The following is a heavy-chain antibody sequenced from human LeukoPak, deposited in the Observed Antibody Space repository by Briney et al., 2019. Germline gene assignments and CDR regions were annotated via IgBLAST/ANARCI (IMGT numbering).Heavy chain of an antibody. CDR3: ARGRVPLSGYFDY. CDR2: INHSGST. D-gene: IGHD3-10*01. V-gene: IGHV4-34*01. Sequence: PSETLSLTCAVYGGSFSGYYWSWIRQPPGKGLEWIGEINHSGSTNYNPSLKSRVTISVDTSKSQFSLKLSSVTAADTAVYYCARGRVPLSGYFDYWGQGTLVTVSS. CDR1: GGSFSGYY. J-gene: IGHJ4*02.